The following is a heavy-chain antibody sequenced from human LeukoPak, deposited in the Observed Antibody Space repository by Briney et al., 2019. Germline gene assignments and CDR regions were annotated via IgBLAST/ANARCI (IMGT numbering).Heavy chain of an antibody. D-gene: IGHD6-13*01. CDR2: IGGSGGRT. V-gene: IGHV3-23*01. Sequence: GGSLRLSCAASGFTFSTYTMSWVRQAPGKGLEWVSGIGGSGGRTYYADSVKGRFTISRDNAQNSLYLQMSYLRAEDTAMFYCARDGVAAGLYFDLWGQGTLVTVSS. CDR3: ARDGVAAGLYFDL. J-gene: IGHJ4*02. CDR1: GFTFSTYT.